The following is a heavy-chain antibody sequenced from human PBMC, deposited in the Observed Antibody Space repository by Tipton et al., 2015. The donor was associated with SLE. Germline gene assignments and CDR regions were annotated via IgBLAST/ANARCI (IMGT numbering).Heavy chain of an antibody. CDR1: GPSINTYS. Sequence: GLVKPSETLSLTCTVSGPSINTYSWTWIRQPAGKGLEWIGRIYSSGYTNYNPSLKSRVTISVDTSKNQFSLKLNSVTAADTAVYYCARESGDGYKFDWFDPWGQGTLVTVSS. J-gene: IGHJ5*02. D-gene: IGHD5-24*01. V-gene: IGHV4-4*07. CDR3: ARESGDGYKFDWFDP. CDR2: IYSSGYT.